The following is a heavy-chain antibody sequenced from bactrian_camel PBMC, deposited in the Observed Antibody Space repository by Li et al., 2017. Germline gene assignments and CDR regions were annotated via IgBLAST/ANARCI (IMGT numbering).Heavy chain of an antibody. D-gene: IGHD4*01. CDR1: GYTYSRVC. CDR2: IHPSGRT. J-gene: IGHJ4*01. Sequence: VQLVESGGGSVQAGGSLRLSCAASGYTYSRVCMGWFRQAPGKEREGVAGIHPSGRTSYAAAAQGRFTIYKENGGKTLILQMNNLQPEDSAMYYCATDFNDGRLDYDGACVNVGVLGQGTQVTVS. V-gene: IGHV3S42*01.